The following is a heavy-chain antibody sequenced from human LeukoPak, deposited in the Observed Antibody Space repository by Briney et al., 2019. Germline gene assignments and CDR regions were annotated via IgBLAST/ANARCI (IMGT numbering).Heavy chain of an antibody. CDR1: GGSISSGSYY. Sequence: PSETLSLTCTVSGGSISSGSYYWSWIRQPAGKGLEWIGRIYTSGSTNYNPSLKSRVTMSVDTSKNQFSLKLSSVTAADTAVYYCARSRWQWLVLDYWGQGTLVTVSS. D-gene: IGHD6-19*01. V-gene: IGHV4-61*02. CDR2: IYTSGST. J-gene: IGHJ4*02. CDR3: ARSRWQWLVLDY.